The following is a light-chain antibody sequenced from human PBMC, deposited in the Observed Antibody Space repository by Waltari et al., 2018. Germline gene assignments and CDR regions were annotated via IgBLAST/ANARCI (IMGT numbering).Light chain of an antibody. CDR1: QSISNY. V-gene: IGKV1-39*01. Sequence: DIQMTQSPSSLSASVGERVTITCRASQSISNYLNWYQHKPGKVPKLLIYAASSLQSGVPSRFRGSGSGTDFTLTINGLQPEDFATYYCQQSDSTPAITFGQGTRVEIK. J-gene: IGKJ5*01. CDR2: AAS. CDR3: QQSDSTPAIT.